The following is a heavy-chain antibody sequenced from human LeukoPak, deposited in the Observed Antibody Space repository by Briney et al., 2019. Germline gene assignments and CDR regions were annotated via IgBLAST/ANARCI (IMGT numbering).Heavy chain of an antibody. V-gene: IGHV3-53*01. D-gene: IGHD3-22*01. CDR3: AREYYDNSGGEDAFDI. Sequence: GGSLRLSCAASGFTVSSNYMNWVRQAPGKGLEWVSVIYSGGSTFYADSVEGRFTISRDNSNDTLSLQMNSLRAESMATSYCAREYYDNSGGEDAFDIWGPGTMVTVSS. J-gene: IGHJ3*02. CDR2: IYSGGST. CDR1: GFTVSSNY.